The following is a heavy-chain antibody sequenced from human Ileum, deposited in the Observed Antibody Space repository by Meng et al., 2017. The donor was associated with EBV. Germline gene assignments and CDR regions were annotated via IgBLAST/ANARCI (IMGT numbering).Heavy chain of an antibody. CDR1: CFTFTTYY. J-gene: IGHJ2*01. V-gene: IGHV3-11*01. D-gene: IGHD2-15*01. Sequence: VLQVWCGGRLTTSDAPPLIFGVAVCFTFTTYYLGWIRQAPGKGLEWVSHISSSGTTLNYPYPVNRRSTISSPNTKHSLYQQMYMLRVEETAVYCGGKSSVGGYFDLWGRGTLVTVSS. CDR3: GKSSVGGYFDL. CDR2: ISSSGTTL.